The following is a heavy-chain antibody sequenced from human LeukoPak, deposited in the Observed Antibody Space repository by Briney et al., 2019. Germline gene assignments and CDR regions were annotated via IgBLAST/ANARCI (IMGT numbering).Heavy chain of an antibody. CDR3: ARGHDYGDPEGDY. J-gene: IGHJ4*02. Sequence: SETLSLTCTVSGGSISSNNYYWGWIRQPPGKGLEWIGSIYYSGSTYYNPSLKSRVTISVDKSKNQFSLKLSSVTAADTAVYYCARGHDYGDPEGDYWGQGTLVTVSS. CDR1: GGSISSNNYY. CDR2: IYYSGST. D-gene: IGHD4-17*01. V-gene: IGHV4-39*07.